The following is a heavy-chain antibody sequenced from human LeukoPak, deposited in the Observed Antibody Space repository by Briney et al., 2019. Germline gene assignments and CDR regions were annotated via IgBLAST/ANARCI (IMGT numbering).Heavy chain of an antibody. D-gene: IGHD4-23*01. V-gene: IGHV3-30*14. CDR3: ARGTYGGSYHFDY. Sequence: GGSLRLSCAASGFTFSSYAIHWVRQAPGKGLEGVAVISYDGSNKYYADSVKGRFTISRDNSKNTLYLQMNSLRAEDTAVYYCARGTYGGSYHFDYWGQGTLVTVSS. CDR2: ISYDGSNK. CDR1: GFTFSSYA. J-gene: IGHJ4*02.